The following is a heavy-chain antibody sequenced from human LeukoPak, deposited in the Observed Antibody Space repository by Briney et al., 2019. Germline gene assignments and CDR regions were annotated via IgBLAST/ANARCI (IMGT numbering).Heavy chain of an antibody. D-gene: IGHD6-19*01. CDR2: INPNSGGT. V-gene: IGHV1-2*04. Sequence: ASVKVSCKASGYTFTGYYMHWVRQAPGQGLGWMGWINPNSGGTNYAQKFQGWVTMTRDTSISTAYMELSRLRSDDTAVYYCARDDGSGWPSYWGQGTLVTVSS. CDR1: GYTFTGYY. J-gene: IGHJ4*02. CDR3: ARDDGSGWPSY.